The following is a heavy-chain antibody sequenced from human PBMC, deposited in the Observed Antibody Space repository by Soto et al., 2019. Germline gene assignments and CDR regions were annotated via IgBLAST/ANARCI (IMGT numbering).Heavy chain of an antibody. CDR2: LWYDGSTK. D-gene: IGHD6-19*01. Sequence: QVQLVESGGGVVQPGRSLRLSCAASGFTFSSYGMHWVRQAPGKGLEWVAVLWYDGSTKYFVDSVKGRFTISRNNSKNSLYLQMSSLRAEDTAVYYCARDVLIVSVVGTVGIDSWGQGTLVTVSS. CDR1: GFTFSSYG. V-gene: IGHV3-33*01. CDR3: ARDVLIVSVVGTVGIDS. J-gene: IGHJ4*02.